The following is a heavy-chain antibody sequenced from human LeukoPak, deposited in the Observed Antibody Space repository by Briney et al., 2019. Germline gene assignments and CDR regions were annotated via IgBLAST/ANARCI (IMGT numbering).Heavy chain of an antibody. V-gene: IGHV3-9*01. D-gene: IGHD3-22*01. CDR1: GLTFDDYA. CDR3: AKDNYYVSSGEYAFDI. CDR2: TSWNSGSI. Sequence: PGRSLRLSCAASGLTFDDYAMHWVRQAPGKGLEWVSGTSWNSGSIRYADSVKGRFTISRDNAKNSLYLQMNSLIAEDTALYYCAKDNYYVSSGEYAFDIWGQGTMVTVSS. J-gene: IGHJ3*02.